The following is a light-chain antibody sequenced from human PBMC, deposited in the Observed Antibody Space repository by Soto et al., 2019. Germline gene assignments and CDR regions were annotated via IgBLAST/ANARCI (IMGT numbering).Light chain of an antibody. V-gene: IGKV1-39*01. Sequence: DIQLTQSPSSLPASVGDRVTITCRASQGISNDLNWYQQKRGKAPKLLIYAASTLQGGVPSRFSGRGSGTDFTLTISSLQPEDFATYYCQQSYNTPPYTFGQGTKLEIK. CDR2: AAS. J-gene: IGKJ2*01. CDR1: QGISND. CDR3: QQSYNTPPYT.